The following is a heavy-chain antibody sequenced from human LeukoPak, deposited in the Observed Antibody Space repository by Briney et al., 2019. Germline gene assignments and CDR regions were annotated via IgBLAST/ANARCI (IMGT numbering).Heavy chain of an antibody. CDR3: ATIPGSYAFDY. D-gene: IGHD1-26*01. Sequence: GSLXXSXAASGFTFSSYSMXWVRQAPGKGXEWVAVISNDGRNKYYADSVKGRFTISRDNSKNTLYLQMNSLRAEDTAVYYCATIPGSYAFDYWGQGTLVTVSS. J-gene: IGHJ4*02. V-gene: IGHV3-30*03. CDR1: GFTFSSYS. CDR2: ISNDGRNK.